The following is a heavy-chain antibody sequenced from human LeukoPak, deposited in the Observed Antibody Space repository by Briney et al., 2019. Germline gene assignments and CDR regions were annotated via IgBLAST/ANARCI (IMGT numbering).Heavy chain of an antibody. D-gene: IGHD3-22*01. V-gene: IGHV4-4*09. CDR1: GDSIRNYY. Sequence: SETLSLTCTVSGDSIRNYYWSWIRQPPGKGLEWIAFIHTSGDTNYNPSLKTRATISVDMSKNQFSLKLSSVTAADTAVYYCARHDSSGYSPQFDYWGQGTLVTVSS. CDR2: IHTSGDT. J-gene: IGHJ4*02. CDR3: ARHDSSGYSPQFDY.